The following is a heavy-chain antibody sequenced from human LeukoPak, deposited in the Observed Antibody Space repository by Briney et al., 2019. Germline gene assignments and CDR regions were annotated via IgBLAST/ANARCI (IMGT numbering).Heavy chain of an antibody. CDR1: GGSISSGAYY. CDR2: IYYSGST. V-gene: IGHV4-31*03. CDR3: ARSYYYDSSGYSPLGY. J-gene: IGHJ4*02. D-gene: IGHD3-22*01. Sequence: SETLSLTCSVSGGSISSGAYYWTWIRQHPGKGLEWIGYIYYSGSTYYNPSLKSRVTISVDTSKNQFSLKLYSVTAADTAVYYCARSYYYDSSGYSPLGYWGQGTLVTVSS.